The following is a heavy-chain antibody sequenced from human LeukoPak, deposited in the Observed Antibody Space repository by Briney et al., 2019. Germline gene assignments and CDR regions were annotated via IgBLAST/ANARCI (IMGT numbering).Heavy chain of an antibody. J-gene: IGHJ4*02. D-gene: IGHD3-3*01. Sequence: GGSLRLSCAASGFTFSSYSMNWVRQAPGKGLEWVSYISSSSSTIYYADSVRGRFTISRDNAKNSLYLQMNSLRDEDTAVYYCARGFWSGYSFDYWGQGTPVTVSS. CDR1: GFTFSSYS. CDR2: ISSSSSTI. V-gene: IGHV3-48*02. CDR3: ARGFWSGYSFDY.